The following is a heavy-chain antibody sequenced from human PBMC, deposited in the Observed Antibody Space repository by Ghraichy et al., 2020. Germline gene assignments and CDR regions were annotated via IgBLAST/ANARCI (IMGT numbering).Heavy chain of an antibody. J-gene: IGHJ4*02. D-gene: IGHD6-19*01. CDR3: ARHRSGWHEDY. CDR2: IGSSGSAV. V-gene: IGHV3-48*04. CDR1: GFTFSSYS. Sequence: GGSLRLSCADSGFTFSSYSMSWVRQAPGKGLEWVSFIGSSGSAVYYIDSVKGRFSISRDNAKNSLYLQMNSLRAEDTAVYYCARHRSGWHEDYWGQGTLVTVSS.